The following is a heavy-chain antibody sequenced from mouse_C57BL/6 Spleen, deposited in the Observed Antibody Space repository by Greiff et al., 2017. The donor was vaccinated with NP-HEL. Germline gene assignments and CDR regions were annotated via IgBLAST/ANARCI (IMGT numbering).Heavy chain of an antibody. CDR2: IDPEDGDT. D-gene: IGHD1-1*01. Sequence: EVQLQQSGAELVRPGASVKLSCTASGFNIKDYYMHWVKQRPEQGLEWIGRIDPEDGDTEYAPKFQGKATMTADTTSNTAYLQLSSLTSEDTAVYYCTTELTTVTAMDYWGQGTSVTVSS. CDR3: TTELTTVTAMDY. J-gene: IGHJ4*01. CDR1: GFNIKDYY. V-gene: IGHV14-1*01.